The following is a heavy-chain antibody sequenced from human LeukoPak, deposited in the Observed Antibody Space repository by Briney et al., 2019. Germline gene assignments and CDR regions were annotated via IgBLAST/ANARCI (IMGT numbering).Heavy chain of an antibody. J-gene: IGHJ4*02. V-gene: IGHV3-53*01. CDR1: GFTVSSNY. D-gene: IGHD2-15*01. CDR3: AKSPVSSCRGSFCYPFDY. CDR2: IYSGGST. Sequence: GGSLTLSCVASGFTVSSNYMSWVRQAPGKGLEWVSVIYSGGSTYYADSVKGRFTISRDNSRNTLYLQMNTLRAEDTAVYFCAKSPVSSCRGSFCYPFDYWGQGNLVTVSS.